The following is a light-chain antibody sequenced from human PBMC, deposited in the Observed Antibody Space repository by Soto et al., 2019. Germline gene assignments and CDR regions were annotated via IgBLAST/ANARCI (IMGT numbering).Light chain of an antibody. CDR1: ESVRSTN. V-gene: IGKV3-20*01. CDR3: QKYNDWPLT. Sequence: EIVLTQSPGTLSLSPGERATLSCRASESVRSTNLAWYQHKTGQAPRLLIYGESNRATGIPDRFSGSGSGTELTLTIISLQSEDSAVYYCQKYNDWPLTFGGGTKVDIK. J-gene: IGKJ4*01. CDR2: GES.